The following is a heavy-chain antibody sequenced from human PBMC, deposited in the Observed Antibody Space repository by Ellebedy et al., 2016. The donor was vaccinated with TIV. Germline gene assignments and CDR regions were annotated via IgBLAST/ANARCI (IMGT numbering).Heavy chain of an antibody. Sequence: GGSLRLXCAASGFTFDDFAMHWVRQVPGKGLEWVAGIMWNSGNIDYADSVKGRFTISRDNSNSTVFLQMNSLKTEDTAVYYCAKDRERYCAGGNCHYFDSWGQGTLVTVSS. V-gene: IGHV3-9*01. D-gene: IGHD2-15*01. CDR3: AKDRERYCAGGNCHYFDS. J-gene: IGHJ4*02. CDR2: IMWNSGNI. CDR1: GFTFDDFA.